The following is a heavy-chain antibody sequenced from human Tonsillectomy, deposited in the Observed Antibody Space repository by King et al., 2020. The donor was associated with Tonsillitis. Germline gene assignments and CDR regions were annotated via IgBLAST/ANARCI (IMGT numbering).Heavy chain of an antibody. J-gene: IGHJ6*02. CDR2: ITTNSGTT. V-gene: IGHV1-8*02. CDR1: GYTFTSYD. CDR3: ARGSSPWFGNYYYGMDV. Sequence: QLVQSGAEVKKPWASVKVSCKASGYTFTSYDINWVRQATGQGLEWMVCITTNSGTTVYAQRFQCRVTMTRNTPISTAYRELNSMRSEDTAVYYCARGSSPWFGNYYYGMDVWGQGTTVTGSS. D-gene: IGHD3-10*01.